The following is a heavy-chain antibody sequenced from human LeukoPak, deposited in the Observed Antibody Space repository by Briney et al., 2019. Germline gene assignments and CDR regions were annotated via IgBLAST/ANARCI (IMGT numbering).Heavy chain of an antibody. V-gene: IGHV3-74*01. CDR3: AKDMDLHWLANFDY. J-gene: IGHJ4*02. D-gene: IGHD6-19*01. CDR1: GFTFSSFW. CDR2: INTDGSST. Sequence: PGGSLRLSCAASGFTFSSFWMHWVRQAPGKGLVWVSRINTDGSSTTYADSVKGRFTISRDNSKNTLYLQMNSLRAEDTAVYYCAKDMDLHWLANFDYWGQGTLVTVSS.